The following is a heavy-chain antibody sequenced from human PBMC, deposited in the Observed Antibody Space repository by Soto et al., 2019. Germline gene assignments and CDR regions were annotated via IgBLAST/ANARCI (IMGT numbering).Heavy chain of an antibody. Sequence: VQLVESGGGVVQPGRSLRLSCAASGFTFSSYAMSWVRQAPGKGLEWVSAISGSGGSTYYADSVKGRFTISRDNSKNTLYLQMNSLRAEDTAVYYCAKRASYDSSGYYSGGFDYWGQGTLVTVSS. CDR2: ISGSGGST. CDR3: AKRASYDSSGYYSGGFDY. J-gene: IGHJ4*02. CDR1: GFTFSSYA. D-gene: IGHD3-22*01. V-gene: IGHV3-23*04.